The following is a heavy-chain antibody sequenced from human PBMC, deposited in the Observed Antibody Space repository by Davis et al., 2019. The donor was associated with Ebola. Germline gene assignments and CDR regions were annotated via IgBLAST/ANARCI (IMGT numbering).Heavy chain of an antibody. Sequence: HTGGSLRLSCAASGFTFSSYWMHWVRQAPGKGLVWVSRINRDGSSTNYADSVKGRFTISRDNAKNTLYLQMNSLKTEDTAVYYCKGGATPMDYWGQGTLVTVSS. D-gene: IGHD2-21*01. CDR1: GFTFSSYW. V-gene: IGHV3-74*01. CDR2: INRDGSST. CDR3: KGGATPMDY. J-gene: IGHJ4*02.